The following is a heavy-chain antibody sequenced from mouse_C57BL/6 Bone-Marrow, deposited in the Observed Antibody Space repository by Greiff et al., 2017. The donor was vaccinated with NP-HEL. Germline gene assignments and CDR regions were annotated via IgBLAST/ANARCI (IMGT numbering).Heavy chain of an antibody. CDR2: IYPRDGST. J-gene: IGHJ4*01. CDR3: ARIVNWDYAMDY. V-gene: IGHV1-78*01. D-gene: IGHD4-1*01. Sequence: QVQLQQSDPALVKPGASVKIPCKASGYTFTDHSIHWLKQRPEQGLEWIGYIYPRDGSTKYNQTFTGKAPLTADKSSSTAYMQLNSLTSADSAVYFCARIVNWDYAMDYWGQGTSVTVSS. CDR1: GYTFTDHS.